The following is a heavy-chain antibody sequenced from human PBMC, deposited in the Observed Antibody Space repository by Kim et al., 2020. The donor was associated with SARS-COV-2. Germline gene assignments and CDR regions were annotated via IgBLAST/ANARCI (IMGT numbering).Heavy chain of an antibody. J-gene: IGHJ4*02. CDR2: ISYDGSNK. D-gene: IGHD6-19*01. Sequence: GGSLRLSCAASGFTFSSYGMHWVRQAPGKGLEWVAVISYDGSNKYYADSVKGRFTISRDNSKNTLYLQMNSLRAEDTAVYYCAKDQREWLAPDYWGQGTLVTVFS. CDR1: GFTFSSYG. V-gene: IGHV3-30*18. CDR3: AKDQREWLAPDY.